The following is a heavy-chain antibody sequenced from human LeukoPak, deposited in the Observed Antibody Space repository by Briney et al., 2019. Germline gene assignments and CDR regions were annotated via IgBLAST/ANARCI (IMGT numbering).Heavy chain of an antibody. Sequence: GGSLRLSCAASGFTFSSYARIWFRQAPGKGLEWVSAISGSGDSTYYADSVKGRFTISRDNSKNTLYLQMNSLRAEDTAVYYCGKDQNVAAAGYPYDYWGQGTLVTVSS. CDR2: ISGSGDST. D-gene: IGHD6-13*01. V-gene: IGHV3-23*01. CDR1: GFTFSSYA. J-gene: IGHJ4*02. CDR3: GKDQNVAAAGYPYDY.